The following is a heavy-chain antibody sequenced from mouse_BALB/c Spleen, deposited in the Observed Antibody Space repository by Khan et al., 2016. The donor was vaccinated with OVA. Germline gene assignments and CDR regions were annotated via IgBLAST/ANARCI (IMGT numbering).Heavy chain of an antibody. J-gene: IGHJ4*01. CDR3: ARDGSRYNYAMDY. V-gene: IGHV3-2*02. D-gene: IGHD2-3*01. CDR2: ISYSGSP. Sequence: EVQLQESGPGPVKPSQSLSLTCTVTGYSITSDYAWNWIRQFPGNKLEWMGYISYSGSPNYNTALKSRISITRDTSKNQFFLQLNSVTTEDTATYYCARDGSRYNYAMDYWGQGTSVTVSS. CDR1: GYSITSDYA.